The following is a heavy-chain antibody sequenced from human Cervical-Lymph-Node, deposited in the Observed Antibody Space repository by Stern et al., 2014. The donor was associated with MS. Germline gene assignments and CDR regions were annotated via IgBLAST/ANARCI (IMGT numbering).Heavy chain of an antibody. CDR1: GGTFSRNA. Sequence: QLVESGAEVKKPGSSVKVSCKASGGTFSRNALSWVRQAPGQGIEWMGGITPLYGTANYAQKFQGRLTITADESTSTAYMEMSSLRSEDTAVYYCARDYSLVSSEYFFDSWGQGTVVTVSA. V-gene: IGHV1-69*01. CDR2: ITPLYGTA. CDR3: ARDYSLVSSEYFFDS. J-gene: IGHJ4*02. D-gene: IGHD2-21*01.